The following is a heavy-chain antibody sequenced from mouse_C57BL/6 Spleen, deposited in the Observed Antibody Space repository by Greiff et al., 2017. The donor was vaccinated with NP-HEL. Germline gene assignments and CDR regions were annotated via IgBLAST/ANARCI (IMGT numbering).Heavy chain of an antibody. CDR3: ARTGTGYAMDY. D-gene: IGHD4-1*01. V-gene: IGHV1-61*01. Sequence: QVQLQQPGAELVRPGSSVKLSCKASGYTFTSYWMDWVKQRPGQGLEWIGNIYPSDSETHYNQKFKDKATLTVDKSSSTAYMQLSSLTSEDSAVYYCARTGTGYAMDYWGQGTSVTVSS. CDR1: GYTFTSYW. J-gene: IGHJ4*01. CDR2: IYPSDSET.